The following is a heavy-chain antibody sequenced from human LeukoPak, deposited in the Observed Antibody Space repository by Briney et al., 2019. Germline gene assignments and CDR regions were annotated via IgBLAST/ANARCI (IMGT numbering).Heavy chain of an antibody. Sequence: GGSLRLSCAASGFTFGDYYMSWIRQAPGKGLEHVSTIHDDGGSTFYADSVKGRFTISRDNSKNTLYLQMGSLRTDDVGVYYCSRAWSGNYGGTDYWGQGTLVTVSS. V-gene: IGHV3-64*02. D-gene: IGHD4-23*01. CDR2: IHDDGGST. CDR3: SRAWSGNYGGTDY. J-gene: IGHJ4*02. CDR1: GFTFGDYY.